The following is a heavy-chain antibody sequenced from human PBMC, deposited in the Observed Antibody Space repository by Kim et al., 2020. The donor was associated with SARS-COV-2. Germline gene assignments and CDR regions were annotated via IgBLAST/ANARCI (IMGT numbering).Heavy chain of an antibody. CDR2: INHSGST. J-gene: IGHJ5*02. V-gene: IGHV4-34*01. D-gene: IGHD5-18*01. Sequence: SETLSLTCAVYGGSFSGYYWSWIRQPPGKGLEWIGEINHSGSTNYNPSLKSRVTISVDTSKNQFSLKLSSVTAADTAVYYCARRGIQLWLRGVGYNWFDPWGQGTLVTVSS. CDR3: ARRGIQLWLRGVGYNWFDP. CDR1: GGSFSGYY.